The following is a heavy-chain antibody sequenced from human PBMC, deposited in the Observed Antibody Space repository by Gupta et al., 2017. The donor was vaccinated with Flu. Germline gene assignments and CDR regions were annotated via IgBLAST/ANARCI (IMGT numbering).Heavy chain of an antibody. CDR3: AREHEVPGYSSSLNYFDY. Sequence: EVPLVESGGGLVRPGGSLRLSCAASGFTFSSYSMNWVRQAPGKGLEWVSSISSSSSYIYYADSVKGRFTSSRDNAKNSLYLQMNSLRAEDTAVYYCAREHEVPGYSSSLNYFDYGGQGTLVTVSS. D-gene: IGHD6-13*01. CDR1: GFTFSSYS. CDR2: ISSSSSYI. V-gene: IGHV3-21*01. J-gene: IGHJ4*02.